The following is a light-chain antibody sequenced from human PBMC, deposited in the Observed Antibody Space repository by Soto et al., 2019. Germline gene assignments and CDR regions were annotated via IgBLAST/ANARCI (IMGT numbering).Light chain of an antibody. V-gene: IGKV1-27*01. Sequence: IQLTQSPSSLSASVGDRVTITCRATQGISNYLAWYQQKPGKVPKLLIYAASTLQSGVPSRFSGSGSGIDFTLTISSLQPEDVATYYCQKYDSALGTFGQGTKVDIK. CDR2: AAS. CDR3: QKYDSALGT. CDR1: QGISNY. J-gene: IGKJ1*01.